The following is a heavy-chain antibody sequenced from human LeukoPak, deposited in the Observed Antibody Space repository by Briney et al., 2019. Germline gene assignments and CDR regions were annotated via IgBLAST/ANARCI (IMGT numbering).Heavy chain of an antibody. CDR2: IYYSGST. D-gene: IGHD1-26*01. CDR3: ARDIEIST. V-gene: IGHV4-61*08. Sequence: PSETLSLTCTVSGGSVTSSGYYWSWVRQPPGKGLEYIGYIYYSGSTNYNPSLKSRVTISVDTSKNQFSLKLRSVTAADTAVYYCARDIEISTWGLGTMVTVSS. J-gene: IGHJ3*01. CDR1: GGSVTSSGYY.